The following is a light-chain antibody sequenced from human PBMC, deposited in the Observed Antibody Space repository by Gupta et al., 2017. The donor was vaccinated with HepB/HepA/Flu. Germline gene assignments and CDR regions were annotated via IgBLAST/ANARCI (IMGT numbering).Light chain of an antibody. J-gene: IGKJ1*01. Sequence: DIQMTQSPSSLSASVGDRVTITCRASQSISTALNWYQQKPGKPPRLLIYAASALQGGVPSRFSGSGSETDFALTISSLQPEDFATYFCQQTYSTLWTFGQGTKVEIK. CDR2: AAS. V-gene: IGKV1-39*01. CDR1: QSISTA. CDR3: QQTYSTLWT.